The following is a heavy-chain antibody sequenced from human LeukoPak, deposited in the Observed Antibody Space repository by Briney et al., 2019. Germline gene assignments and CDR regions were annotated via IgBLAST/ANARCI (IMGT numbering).Heavy chain of an antibody. CDR2: VFYTGIT. CDR1: GGSITNNSHY. J-gene: IGHJ5*02. Sequence: SETLSLTCTVSGGSITNNSHYWDWIRQPPGKGLEWIGSVFYTGITYYNPSLNTRLTIYVDTSKNQFSLKLNSVTAADTAVYCCATRLPLGWFDPWGQGTLLTVSS. D-gene: IGHD2-15*01. CDR3: ATRLPLGWFDP. V-gene: IGHV4-39*01.